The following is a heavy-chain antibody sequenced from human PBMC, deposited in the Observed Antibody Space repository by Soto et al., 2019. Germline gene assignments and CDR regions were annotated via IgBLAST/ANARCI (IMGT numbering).Heavy chain of an antibody. CDR1: GLPFSGSG. V-gene: IGHV3-73*01. Sequence: GGSLKLSCSASGLPFSGSGMHWVRQASGKGLEWVGRIRNKANNYATAYAASVKGRFTISRDDSKSTAYLQMNSLKTEDTAVYYCTASSDDTFFDYWAQGSLVTVSS. CDR2: IRNKANNYAT. CDR3: TASSDDTFFDY. J-gene: IGHJ4*02. D-gene: IGHD3-3*02.